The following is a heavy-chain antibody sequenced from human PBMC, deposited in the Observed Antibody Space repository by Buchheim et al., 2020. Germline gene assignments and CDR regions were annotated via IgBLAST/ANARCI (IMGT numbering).Heavy chain of an antibody. D-gene: IGHD3-3*01. Sequence: EVQLLESGGGSVQPGGSLRLSCAASGFTFSNFAMNWVRQAPGKGLEWISGLGATSGSTYYAPSVGGRVTISRDNAKNMLFLDMNSLRVEDTAIYYCVRDQGGTNFGVVIDYYYHMDIWGQGTT. J-gene: IGHJ6*02. CDR2: LGATSGST. CDR3: VRDQGGTNFGVVIDYYYHMDI. V-gene: IGHV3-23*01. CDR1: GFTFSNFA.